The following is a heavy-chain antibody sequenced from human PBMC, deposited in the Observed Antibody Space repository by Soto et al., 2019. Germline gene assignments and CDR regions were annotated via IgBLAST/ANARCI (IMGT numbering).Heavy chain of an antibody. Sequence: GESLKISCKGSGYSFTSNLISWVRQTPGKGLERMGRIDPNDSYTNYSPSFQGHVTISADKSISTAYLQWSSLKASDTAIYYCARYLLGVDVWGQGTTVTVSS. J-gene: IGHJ6*02. CDR3: ARYLLGVDV. D-gene: IGHD2-15*01. CDR1: GYSFTSNL. CDR2: IDPNDSYT. V-gene: IGHV5-10-1*01.